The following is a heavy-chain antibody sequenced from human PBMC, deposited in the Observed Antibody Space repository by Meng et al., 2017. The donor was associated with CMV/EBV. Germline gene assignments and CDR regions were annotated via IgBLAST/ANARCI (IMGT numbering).Heavy chain of an antibody. Sequence: GESLKISCAASGFTFSSYSMNWVRQAPGKGLEWVSYISSSSSTIYYADSVKGGFTISRDNAKNSLYLQMNSLRAEDTAVYYCARGQDYDFWSGSYWGQGTLVTVSS. D-gene: IGHD3-3*01. CDR3: ARGQDYDFWSGSY. J-gene: IGHJ4*02. CDR2: ISSSSSTI. V-gene: IGHV3-48*04. CDR1: GFTFSSYS.